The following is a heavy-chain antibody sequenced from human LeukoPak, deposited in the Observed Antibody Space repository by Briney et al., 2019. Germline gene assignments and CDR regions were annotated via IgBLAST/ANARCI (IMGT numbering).Heavy chain of an antibody. Sequence: PGGSLRLSCAASGFTFSTYAMSWVRQAPGKGLEWVSAISGSGGSTYYADSVKGRFTISRDNSKNTLYLQMNSLRAEDTAVYYCAKDFSHYYDSSGFNYWGQGTLVTVSS. CDR1: GFTFSTYA. J-gene: IGHJ4*02. CDR2: ISGSGGST. D-gene: IGHD3-22*01. V-gene: IGHV3-23*01. CDR3: AKDFSHYYDSSGFNY.